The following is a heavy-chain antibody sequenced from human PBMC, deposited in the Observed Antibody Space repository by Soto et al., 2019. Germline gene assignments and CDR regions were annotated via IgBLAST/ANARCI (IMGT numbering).Heavy chain of an antibody. CDR2: INPNSGGT. CDR3: AREVSITGTSYYYYGMDV. D-gene: IGHD1-7*01. J-gene: IGHJ6*02. Sequence: ASVKVSCKASGYTFTGYYMHWVRQAPGQGLEWMGWINPNSGGTNYAQKFQGWVTMTRDTSISTAYMELSRLRSDDTAVYYCAREVSITGTSYYYYGMDVWGQGTTVT. CDR1: GYTFTGYY. V-gene: IGHV1-2*04.